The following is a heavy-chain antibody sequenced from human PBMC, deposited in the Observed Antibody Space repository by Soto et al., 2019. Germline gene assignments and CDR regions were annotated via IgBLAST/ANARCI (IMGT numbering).Heavy chain of an antibody. CDR2: INHSGST. CDR1: GGSFSVYY. V-gene: IGHV4-34*01. Sequence: QVQLQQWGAGLLKPSETLSLTCAVYGGSFSVYYWSWIRQPPGKVLEWIGEINHSGSTNYNPSLKSRVSISVDTSKNQFSRKLSSVTAAYTAVYYWARGGPFSFDSSGYYYGRYVDYWGQGTLVTVSS. CDR3: ARGGPFSFDSSGYYYGRYVDY. D-gene: IGHD3-22*01. J-gene: IGHJ4*02.